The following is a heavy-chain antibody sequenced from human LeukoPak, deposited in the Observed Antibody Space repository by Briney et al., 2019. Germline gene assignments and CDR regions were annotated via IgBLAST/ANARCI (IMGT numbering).Heavy chain of an antibody. Sequence: GGSLRLSCAASGFTFSSYAMSWVRQAPGKGLEWVSAISGSGGSTYYADSVKGRFAISRDNSKNTLYLQMNSLRAEDTAVHYCAKGSYYDILTGYYLDYWGQGTLVTVSS. J-gene: IGHJ4*02. V-gene: IGHV3-23*01. CDR1: GFTFSSYA. CDR3: AKGSYYDILTGYYLDY. CDR2: ISGSGGST. D-gene: IGHD3-9*01.